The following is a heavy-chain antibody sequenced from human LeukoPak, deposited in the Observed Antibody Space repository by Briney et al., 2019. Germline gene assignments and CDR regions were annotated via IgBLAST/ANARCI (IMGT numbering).Heavy chain of an antibody. J-gene: IGHJ5*02. Sequence: GSVKVSCKASGYTFTDYYINWVRQAPRQGLEWMGWINPNSGDTNYAQKFQDRVTMTRDTSISTAYIELNLLRSDDTAVYYCARGDYYGSPKVVAAWGQGTLVTVSS. CDR2: INPNSGDT. D-gene: IGHD3-10*01. CDR1: GYTFTDYY. CDR3: ARGDYYGSPKVVAA. V-gene: IGHV1-2*02.